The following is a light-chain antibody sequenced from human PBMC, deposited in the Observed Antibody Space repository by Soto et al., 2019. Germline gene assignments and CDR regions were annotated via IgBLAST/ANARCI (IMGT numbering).Light chain of an antibody. V-gene: IGLV2-14*01. CDR1: SGDAGGYNY. J-gene: IGLJ2*01. CDR3: SSYTSSSTVV. CDR2: DVS. Sequence: QSALTQPASVSGSPGQSITISCTGTSGDAGGYNYVSWYQQHPGKAPKLMIYDVSNRPSGVSNRFSGSKSGNTASLTISGLQAEDGADYYCSSYTSSSTVVFGGGTKLTVL.